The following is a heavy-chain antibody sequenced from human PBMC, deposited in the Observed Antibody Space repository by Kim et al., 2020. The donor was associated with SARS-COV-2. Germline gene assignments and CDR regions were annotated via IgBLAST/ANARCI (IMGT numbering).Heavy chain of an antibody. CDR3: AREVVRDYYDSSGYYSTDY. CDR2: INPSGGST. J-gene: IGHJ4*02. CDR1: GYTFTSHY. Sequence: ASVKVSCKASGYTFTSHYMHWVRQAPGQGLEWMGIINPSGGSTSYAQKFQGRVSMTRDTSTSTVYMELSSLRSEDTAVYYCAREVVRDYYDSSGYYSTDYWGQGALVTVSS. V-gene: IGHV1-46*01. D-gene: IGHD3-22*01.